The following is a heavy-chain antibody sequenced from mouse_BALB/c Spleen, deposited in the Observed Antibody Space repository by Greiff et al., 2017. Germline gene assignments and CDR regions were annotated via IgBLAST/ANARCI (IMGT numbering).Heavy chain of an antibody. Sequence: QVQLQQPGAELVKPGASVKLSCKASGYTFTSYWMHWVKQRPGQGLEWIGEINPSNGRTNYNEKFKSKATLTVDKSSSTAYMQLSSLTSEDSAVYYCATGSGYDYDGLLSYWGQGTTLTVSS. D-gene: IGHD2-4*01. CDR3: ATGSGYDYDGLLSY. CDR2: INPSNGRT. CDR1: GYTFTSYW. V-gene: IGHV1S81*02. J-gene: IGHJ2*01.